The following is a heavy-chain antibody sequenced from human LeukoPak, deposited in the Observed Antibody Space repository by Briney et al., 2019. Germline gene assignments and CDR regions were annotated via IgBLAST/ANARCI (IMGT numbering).Heavy chain of an antibody. CDR1: GFNFGEFW. J-gene: IGHJ4*02. V-gene: IGHV3-23*01. CDR3: AKGTRSSWYGLDYFDY. Sequence: GGSLRLSCVASGFNFGEFWMAWVRQAPGKGLEWVSAISGSGGSTYYADSVKGRFTISRDNSKNTLYLQMNSLRAEDTAVYYCAKGTRSSWYGLDYFDYWGQGTLVTVSS. D-gene: IGHD6-13*01. CDR2: ISGSGGST.